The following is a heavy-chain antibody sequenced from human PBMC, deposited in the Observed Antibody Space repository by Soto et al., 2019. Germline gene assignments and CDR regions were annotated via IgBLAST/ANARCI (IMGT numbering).Heavy chain of an antibody. V-gene: IGHV1-3*01. CDR3: ARDTRDSGWPDY. CDR2: INAGNGNT. Sequence: ASVKVSCKASGYTFTSYAMHWVRQAPGQRLEWMGWINAGNGNTKYSQKFQGRVTITRDTSASTAYMELSSLRSEDTAVYYCARDTRDSGWPDYWGQGTLVTVSS. J-gene: IGHJ4*02. D-gene: IGHD6-19*01. CDR1: GYTFTSYA.